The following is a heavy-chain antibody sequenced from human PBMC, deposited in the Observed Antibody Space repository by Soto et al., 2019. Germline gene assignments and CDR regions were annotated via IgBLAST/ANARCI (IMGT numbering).Heavy chain of an antibody. J-gene: IGHJ4*02. CDR2: INHSGST. D-gene: IGHD3-3*01. V-gene: IGHV4-34*01. CDR1: GGSFSGYY. Sequence: QVQLQQWGAGLLKPSETLSLTCAVYGGSFSGYYWSWIRQPPGKGLEWIGEINHSGSTNYNPSINSRVTISVDTSKNQFSLKLSSVTAADTAVYYCARKIGSAEWHFDYWGQGTLVTVSS. CDR3: ARKIGSAEWHFDY.